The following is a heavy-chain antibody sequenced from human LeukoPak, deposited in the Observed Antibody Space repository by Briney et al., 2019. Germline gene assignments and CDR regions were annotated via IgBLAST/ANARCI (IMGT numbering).Heavy chain of an antibody. CDR1: GFTFSSYA. CDR2: ISSNGGST. D-gene: IGHD2-15*01. V-gene: IGHV3-64*01. CDR3: ARGYCSGGSCYSVVVGYFDY. J-gene: IGHJ4*02. Sequence: GGSLRLSCAASGFTFSSYAMHWVRQAPGKGLEYVSAISSNGGSTYYANSVKGRFTISRDNSKNTLYLQMGSLRAEDMAVYYCARGYCSGGSCYSVVVGYFDYWGQGTLVTVSS.